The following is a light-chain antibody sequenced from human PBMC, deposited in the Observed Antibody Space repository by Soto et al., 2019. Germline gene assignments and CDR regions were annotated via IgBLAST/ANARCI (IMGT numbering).Light chain of an antibody. CDR2: GNT. Sequence: QSVLTQPPSVSGAPGQSVTISCTGSSSNIGTGYDVHWYQQLPGTAPKLLIYGNTNRPSGVPDRFSGSKSGTSASLAITGLQAEDEADYYCQSWDSSLSGVVFGGGTKLTVL. J-gene: IGLJ3*02. V-gene: IGLV1-40*01. CDR3: QSWDSSLSGVV. CDR1: SSNIGTGYD.